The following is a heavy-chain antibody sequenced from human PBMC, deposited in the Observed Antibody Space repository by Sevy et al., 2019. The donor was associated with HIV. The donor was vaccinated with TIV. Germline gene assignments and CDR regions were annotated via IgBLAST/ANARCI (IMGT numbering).Heavy chain of an antibody. J-gene: IGHJ1*01. CDR1: GFTFSSYE. V-gene: IGHV3-30*18. D-gene: IGHD3-10*01. CDR2: ISDDGNNK. CDR3: AKDHNLWSEGGFLHH. Sequence: GGSLRLSCAASGFTFSSYEIHWVRQTPGKGLEWVAVISDDGNNKYYADSVKGRFTVSRDNSKNTLYAQMNSLRAEDTAVYYCAKDHNLWSEGGFLHHWGQGTLVTVSS.